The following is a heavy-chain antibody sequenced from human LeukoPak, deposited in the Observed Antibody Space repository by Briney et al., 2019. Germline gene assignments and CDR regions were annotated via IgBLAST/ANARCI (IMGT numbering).Heavy chain of an antibody. CDR2: ISGSGGRT. CDR1: GFTFSSFV. D-gene: IGHD3-22*01. CDR3: AREGTYYDSSGYYVS. Sequence: PGGSLRLSCAASGFTFSSFVMTWVRQAPGKGLEWVSVISGSGGRTYYADSVKGRFTLSRDNSNNTLSLEMSSLRAEDTAVYYCAREGTYYDSSGYYVSWGQGTLVTVSS. V-gene: IGHV3-23*01. J-gene: IGHJ5*02.